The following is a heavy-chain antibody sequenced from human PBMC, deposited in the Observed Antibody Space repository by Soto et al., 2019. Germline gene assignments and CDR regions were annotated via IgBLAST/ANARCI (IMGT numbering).Heavy chain of an antibody. D-gene: IGHD1-26*01. J-gene: IGHJ4*02. CDR3: AHRQTKWSYYSFDY. CDR2: IYWNDDK. V-gene: IGHV2-5*01. Sequence: QITLKESGPTLVKPTQTRTLTCTFSGFSLSTSGVGVGWIRQPPGKALEWLALIYWNDDKRYSPSLKSRLTITKDTSKNQVVLTMSNMDPVDTATYYCAHRQTKWSYYSFDYWGQGTLVTVSS. CDR1: GFSLSTSGVG.